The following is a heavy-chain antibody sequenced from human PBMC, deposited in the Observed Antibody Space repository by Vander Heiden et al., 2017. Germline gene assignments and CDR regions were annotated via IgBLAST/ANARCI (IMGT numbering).Heavy chain of an antibody. CDR1: GFTFDDYA. D-gene: IGHD6-13*01. CDR2: ISWNSGSI. V-gene: IGHV3-9*01. Sequence: EVKLVESGGGLVQPGRSLRLSCAASGFTFDDYAMHGVRQAPGKGLEWVSGISWNSGSIGYADSVKGRFTISRDNAKNSLYLQMNSLRAEDTALYYCAKDSAIAAAGTDPFDYWGQGTLVTVSS. CDR3: AKDSAIAAAGTDPFDY. J-gene: IGHJ4*02.